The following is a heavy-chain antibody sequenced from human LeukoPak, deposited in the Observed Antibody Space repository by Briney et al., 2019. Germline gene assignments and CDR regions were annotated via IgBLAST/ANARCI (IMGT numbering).Heavy chain of an antibody. J-gene: IGHJ4*02. CDR1: GYTFTGYY. CDR2: ISPYSGGT. CDR3: ARKSGYTYSFDY. Sequence: ASVKVSCKASGYTFTGYYMHWVRQAPGQGLEWMGWISPYSGGTTYAQNFQGRVTMPRDTSISTAYMELSSLTSDDTAVYYCARKSGYTYSFDYWGQGALVTVSS. D-gene: IGHD5-18*01. V-gene: IGHV1-2*02.